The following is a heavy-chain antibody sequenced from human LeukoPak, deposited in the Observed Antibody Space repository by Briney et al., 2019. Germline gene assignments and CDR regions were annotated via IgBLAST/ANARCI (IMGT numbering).Heavy chain of an antibody. D-gene: IGHD3-9*01. CDR3: ARVARLRYFDWLFLYFDY. V-gene: IGHV3-48*03. J-gene: IGHJ4*02. CDR1: GFTFSSYE. Sequence: GGSLRLSCAASGFTFSSYEMNWVRQAPGKGLEWVSYISSSGSTIYYADSVKGRFTISRDNAKNSLYLQMNGLRAEDTAVYYCARVARLRYFDWLFLYFDYWGQGTLVTVSS. CDR2: ISSSGSTI.